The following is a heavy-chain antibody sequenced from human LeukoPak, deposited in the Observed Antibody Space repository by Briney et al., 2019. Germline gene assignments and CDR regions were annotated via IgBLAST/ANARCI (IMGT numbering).Heavy chain of an antibody. CDR1: GYTFTSYY. Sequence: GASVKVSCKASGYTFTSYYIHWVRQAPGEGLEWMGIINPSGGSTSYAQKFQGRVTMTRDMSTSTVYMELSSLRSDDTAVYYCATSGATTATTWGGNWFDPWGQGALVTVSS. V-gene: IGHV1-46*01. CDR2: INPSGGST. J-gene: IGHJ5*02. CDR3: ATSGATTATTWGGNWFDP. D-gene: IGHD4-17*01.